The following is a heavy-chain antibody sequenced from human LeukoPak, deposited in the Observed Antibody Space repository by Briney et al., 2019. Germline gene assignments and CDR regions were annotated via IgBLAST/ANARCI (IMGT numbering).Heavy chain of an antibody. CDR3: ARVLGIAVVPGATEDNYFDP. CDR2: INQSGDT. Sequence: PSETLSLTCGAYGGSFSDYFWTWIRQSPAKGLEWIGEINQSGDTDYNPSLKSRANISIDTSRSQFSLTLNSVTAADTAIYYCARVLGIAVVPGATEDNYFDPWGQGTQVTVSS. J-gene: IGHJ5*02. CDR1: GGSFSDYF. D-gene: IGHD2-2*01. V-gene: IGHV4-34*01.